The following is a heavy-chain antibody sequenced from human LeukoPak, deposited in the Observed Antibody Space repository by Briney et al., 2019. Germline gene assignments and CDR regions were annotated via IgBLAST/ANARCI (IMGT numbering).Heavy chain of an antibody. D-gene: IGHD2-8*01. J-gene: IGHJ4*02. CDR1: GGSISNTNW. CDR2: ISLTGLT. CDR3: SRENGALSPFGY. Sequence: SETLSLTCGVSGGSISNTNWWSWVRQPPGQGLEWIGEISLTGLTNYNPSLENRVSVSLDKSKNQLSLNLTSVTAADTAVYYCSRENGALSPFGYWGQGTLVTVPS. V-gene: IGHV4-4*02.